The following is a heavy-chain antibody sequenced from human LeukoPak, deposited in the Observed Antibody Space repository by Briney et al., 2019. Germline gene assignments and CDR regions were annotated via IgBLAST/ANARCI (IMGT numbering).Heavy chain of an antibody. Sequence: SETLSLTCAVYGGSFCGYYWSWIRQPPGKGLEWIGEINHSGSTNYNPSLKSRVTISVDTSKNQFSLKLSSVTAADTAVYYCARSAYYYYYYGMDVWGQGTTVTVSS. V-gene: IGHV4-34*01. CDR3: ARSAYYYYYYGMDV. CDR2: INHSGST. J-gene: IGHJ6*02. D-gene: IGHD1-14*01. CDR1: GGSFCGYY.